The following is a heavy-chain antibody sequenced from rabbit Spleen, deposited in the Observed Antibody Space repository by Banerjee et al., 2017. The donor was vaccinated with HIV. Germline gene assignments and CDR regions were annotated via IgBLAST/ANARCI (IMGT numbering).Heavy chain of an antibody. CDR3: AREDVGGSVSL. V-gene: IGHV1S40*01. J-gene: IGHJ6*01. CDR1: GFSFSSSYY. CDR2: IYPITETT. D-gene: IGHD1-1*01. Sequence: QSLEESGGDLVKPEGSLTLTCTASGFSFSSSYYMCWVRQAPGKGLEWIGIIYPITETTYYANWVNGRFTISSDNAQNTVDLQMNSLTAADTATYFCAREDVGGSVSLWGPGTLVTV.